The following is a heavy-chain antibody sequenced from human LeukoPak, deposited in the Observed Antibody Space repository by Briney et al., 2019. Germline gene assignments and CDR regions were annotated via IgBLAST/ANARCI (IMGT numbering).Heavy chain of an antibody. D-gene: IGHD2-2*01. Sequence: ASVKVSCKASGYNFNNYAIHWVRQAPGQRLEWMGWINAGNGNTKYSQKFQGRVTITRDTSASTAYMELSSLRSEDTAVYYCARVAKRIVVVPAAIFGAFDIWGQGTMVTVSS. CDR1: GYNFNNYA. CDR3: ARVAKRIVVVPAAIFGAFDI. CDR2: INAGNGNT. V-gene: IGHV1-3*01. J-gene: IGHJ3*02.